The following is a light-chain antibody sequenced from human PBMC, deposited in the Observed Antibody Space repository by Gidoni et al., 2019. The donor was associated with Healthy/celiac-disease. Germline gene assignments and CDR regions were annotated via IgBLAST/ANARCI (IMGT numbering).Light chain of an antibody. CDR2: GAS. V-gene: IGKV3-15*01. CDR1: QSVSSN. Sequence: ELVMTPSPATLSVSPGERATLSCRASQSVSSNLAWYQQKPGQAPRLLIYGASTRAIGIPARFSGSGSGTEFTITISSLQYEDFAVYYCQQYNNWPIIFGQGTRLEIK. J-gene: IGKJ5*01. CDR3: QQYNNWPII.